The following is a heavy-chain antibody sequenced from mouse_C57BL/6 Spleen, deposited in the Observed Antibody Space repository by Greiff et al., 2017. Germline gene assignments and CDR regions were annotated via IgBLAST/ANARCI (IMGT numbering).Heavy chain of an antibody. Sequence: QVQLQQPGAELVKPGASVKLSCKASGYTFTSYWMHWVKQRPGRGLGWIGRIDPNSGGTKYNEKFKSKATLTVDKPSSTAYMQLSSLTSEDSAVYYCARDDYYGSSYFDYWGQGTTLTVSS. CDR1: GYTFTSYW. V-gene: IGHV1-72*01. J-gene: IGHJ2*01. CDR2: IDPNSGGT. D-gene: IGHD1-1*01. CDR3: ARDDYYGSSYFDY.